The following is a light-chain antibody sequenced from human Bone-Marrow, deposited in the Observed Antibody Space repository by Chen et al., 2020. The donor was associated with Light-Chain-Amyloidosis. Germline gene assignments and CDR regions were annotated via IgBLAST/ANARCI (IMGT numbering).Light chain of an antibody. J-gene: IGLJ2*01. CDR1: DLPTKY. CDR3: QSADSSGTYEVI. CDR2: RDT. V-gene: IGLV3-25*03. Sequence: SYELTQPSSVSVSPGQTARITCSGDDLPTKYAYWYQQKPGQAPVLVIHRDTERPSGIAERFSGSSSGTTATLTISGVQEEDEADYHCQSADSSGTYEVIFGGGTKLTVL.